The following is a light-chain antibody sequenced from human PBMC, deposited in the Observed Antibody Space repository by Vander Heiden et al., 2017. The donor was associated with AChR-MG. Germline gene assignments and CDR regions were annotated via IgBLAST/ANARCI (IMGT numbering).Light chain of an antibody. CDR1: QSISSY. CDR2: TAS. CDR3: QQSYSTPRT. V-gene: IGKV1-39*01. Sequence: DIQMTQSLSSLSASVGDRVTITCRASQSISSYLSWYQQKPGEAPKLLIYTASSLQSGVPSRFSGSGSGTDFTLTISSLQPEDFATYYCQQSYSTPRTFGQGTKVEIK. J-gene: IGKJ1*01.